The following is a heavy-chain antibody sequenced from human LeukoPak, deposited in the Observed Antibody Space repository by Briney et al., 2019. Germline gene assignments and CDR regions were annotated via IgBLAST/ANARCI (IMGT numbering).Heavy chain of an antibody. D-gene: IGHD6-19*01. V-gene: IGHV3-48*03. CDR2: ISGSGRTI. CDR3: ARVALDSSGDNYGQGAFDY. Sequence: PAESLRLSCAAYGFTFSRYEMNWVRQAHENGLEWLSYISGSGRTIFYGDSVKGRFTISRDNANHSLYLQINSLRAEDTALYYCARVALDSSGDNYGQGAFDYWGQGTLVTVSS. J-gene: IGHJ4*02. CDR1: GFTFSRYE.